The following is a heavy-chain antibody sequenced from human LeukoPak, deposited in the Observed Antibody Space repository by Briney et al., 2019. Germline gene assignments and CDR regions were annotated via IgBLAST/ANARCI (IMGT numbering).Heavy chain of an antibody. V-gene: IGHV3-66*01. CDR3: ARDLHIYGFDY. D-gene: IGHD5-18*01. CDR1: GFTFSSNY. J-gene: IGHJ4*02. Sequence: GGSLRLSCAASGFTFSSNYMSWVRQAPGKGLEWVSVIYSGGSTYYADSVKGRFTISRDNSKNTLYLQMNSLRVEDTAVYYCARDLHIYGFDYWGQGTLVTVSS. CDR2: IYSGGST.